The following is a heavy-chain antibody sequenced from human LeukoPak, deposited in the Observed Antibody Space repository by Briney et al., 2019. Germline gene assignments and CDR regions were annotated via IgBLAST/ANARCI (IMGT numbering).Heavy chain of an antibody. CDR3: AKDGAATIYYFDS. Sequence: GGSLRLSCAASGFTFNNYAMTWVRQAPAKGLEWVSAISGTGDTTYYADSVKGRFTISRDNSKNTLSLQMNSLRAEDSAVYYCAKDGAATIYYFDSWGRGTLVTVSS. V-gene: IGHV3-23*01. J-gene: IGHJ4*02. CDR1: GFTFNNYA. CDR2: ISGTGDTT. D-gene: IGHD5-12*01.